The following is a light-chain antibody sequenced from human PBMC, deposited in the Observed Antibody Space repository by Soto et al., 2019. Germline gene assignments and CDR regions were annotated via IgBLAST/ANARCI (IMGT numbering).Light chain of an antibody. V-gene: IGKV4-1*01. J-gene: IGKJ5*01. Sequence: DIVMTQSPDSLSVSPGERVTISCESSQTLLYRSDNKNYLAWFQQKPGQPPKLLIYWASTRHSGVPDRFTGSGSGTEFTLTISSLQAEDVATYYCQQYYHNPVTFGQGTRLEIK. CDR1: QTLLYRSDNKNY. CDR2: WAS. CDR3: QQYYHNPVT.